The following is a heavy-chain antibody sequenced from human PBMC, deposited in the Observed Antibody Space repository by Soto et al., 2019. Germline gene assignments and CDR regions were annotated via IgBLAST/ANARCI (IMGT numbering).Heavy chain of an antibody. D-gene: IGHD6-13*01. V-gene: IGHV4-39*01. Sequence: QLQLQESGPGLVKPSETLSLTCTVSGGSISSSSYYWGWIRQPPGKGLEWIGSIYYSGSTYYNPSLKSRVTISVDTSKNQFSLKLSSVTAADTAVYYCARQSIAAAGNWFDPWGQGTLVTVSS. J-gene: IGHJ5*02. CDR1: GGSISSSSYY. CDR3: ARQSIAAAGNWFDP. CDR2: IYYSGST.